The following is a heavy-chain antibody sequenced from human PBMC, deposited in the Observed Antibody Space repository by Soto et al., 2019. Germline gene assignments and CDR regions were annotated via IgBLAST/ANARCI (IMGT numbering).Heavy chain of an antibody. Sequence: QVQLQQWGAGLLKPSETLSLTCAVYGKSLSGYYWSWIRQPPGKALEWIGEINHSGNTNYNPSLKSRVTISVDTSKNQLFLNLSSVTAADTAIYYCARHHVRGRTIAGAAEFWGQGTLVTVSS. J-gene: IGHJ4*02. CDR3: ARHHVRGRTIAGAAEF. CDR1: GKSLSGYY. D-gene: IGHD1-26*01. V-gene: IGHV4-34*01. CDR2: INHSGNT.